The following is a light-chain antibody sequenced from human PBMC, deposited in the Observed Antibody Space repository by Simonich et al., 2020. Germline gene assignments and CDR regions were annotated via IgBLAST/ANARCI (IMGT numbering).Light chain of an antibody. Sequence: QSALTQPRSVSGSPGQSVTISCTGTSSDVGGYNYVSWYQQHPGKAPKLMIYEVSKRPSGVPDRVSGSKSGNTASLTVSGLQAEDEADYYCSSYAGSNNLVFGGGTKLTVL. V-gene: IGLV2-8*01. CDR2: EVS. CDR1: SSDVGGYNY. CDR3: SSYAGSNNLV. J-gene: IGLJ2*01.